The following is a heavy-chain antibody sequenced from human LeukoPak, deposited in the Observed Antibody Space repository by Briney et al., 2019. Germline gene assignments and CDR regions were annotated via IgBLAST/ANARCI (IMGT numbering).Heavy chain of an antibody. Sequence: SETLSLTCTVSGVSISSYYWSWIRQPPGKGLEWIGYIYYSGSTNYNPSLKSRVTISVDTSKNQFSLKLSSVTAADTAVYYCARTYYDFWRSPYYYYYYYMDVWGKGTTVTVSS. CDR1: GVSISSYY. D-gene: IGHD3-3*01. CDR3: ARTYYDFWRSPYYYYYYYMDV. CDR2: IYYSGST. V-gene: IGHV4-59*12. J-gene: IGHJ6*03.